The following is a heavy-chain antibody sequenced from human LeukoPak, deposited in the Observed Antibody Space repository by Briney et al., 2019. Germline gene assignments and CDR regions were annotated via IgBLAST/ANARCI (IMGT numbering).Heavy chain of an antibody. Sequence: ASVKVSCKXSGYTFTSYGISWVRQAPGQGLEWMGWISAYNGNTNYSQKLQGRVTMTTDTSTSTAYMEQRSLRSDDTAVYYCARDNDFWSGYYTGSWDYWGQGTLVTVSS. CDR2: ISAYNGNT. CDR1: GYTFTSYG. V-gene: IGHV1-18*01. J-gene: IGHJ4*02. CDR3: ARDNDFWSGYYTGSWDY. D-gene: IGHD3-3*01.